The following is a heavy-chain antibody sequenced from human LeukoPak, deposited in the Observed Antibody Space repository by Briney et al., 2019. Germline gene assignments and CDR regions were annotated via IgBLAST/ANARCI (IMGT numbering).Heavy chain of an antibody. J-gene: IGHJ4*02. CDR1: GYTFTSYG. CDR3: ARDRRVWSGYYPFDY. CDR2: ISAYNGNT. Sequence: ASVKVSCKASGYTFTSYGISWVRQAPGQGLEWMGWISAYNGNTNYAQKLQGRVTMTTDTSASTAYMELRSLRSDDTAVYYCARDRRVWSGYYPFDYWGQGTLVTVSS. V-gene: IGHV1-18*01. D-gene: IGHD3-3*01.